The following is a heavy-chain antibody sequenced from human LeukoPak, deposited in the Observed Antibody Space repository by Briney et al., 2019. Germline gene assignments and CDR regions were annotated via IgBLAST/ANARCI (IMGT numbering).Heavy chain of an antibody. J-gene: IGHJ6*02. CDR2: IYHSGST. Sequence: SETLSLTCAVSGGSISSGGYSWSWIRQPPGKGLEWIGYIYHSGSTYYNPSLKSRVTISVDRSKNQFSLKLSSVTAADTAVYYCARDRGYYGSGRPSRYYYYGMDVWGQGTTVTVSS. V-gene: IGHV4-30-2*01. CDR3: ARDRGYYGSGRPSRYYYYGMDV. D-gene: IGHD3-10*01. CDR1: GGSISSGGYS.